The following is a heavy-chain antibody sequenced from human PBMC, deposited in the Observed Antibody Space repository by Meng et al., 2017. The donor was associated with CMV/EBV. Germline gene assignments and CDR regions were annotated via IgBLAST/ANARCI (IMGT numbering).Heavy chain of an antibody. V-gene: IGHV4-59*01. D-gene: IGHD3-10*01. CDR1: GGSISSYY. CDR3: ARVGVGESFDY. CDR2: IYYSGST. Sequence: SETLSLTCTVSGGSISSYYWSWIRQPPGQGLEWIGYIYYSGSTNYNPSLKSRVTISVDTSKNQFSLKLSSVTAADTAVYYCARVGVGESFDYWGQGTLVTVSS. J-gene: IGHJ4*02.